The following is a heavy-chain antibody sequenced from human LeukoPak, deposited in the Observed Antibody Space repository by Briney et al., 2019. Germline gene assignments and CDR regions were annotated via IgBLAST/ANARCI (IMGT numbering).Heavy chain of an antibody. V-gene: IGHV3-21*01. CDR3: ARDYSSTSEGRMDV. CDR1: GFTFSSYG. CDR2: ISSSSSYI. D-gene: IGHD2-2*01. J-gene: IGHJ6*04. Sequence: GGSLRLSCAASGFTFSSYGMHWVRQAPGKGLEWVSSISSSSSYIYYADSVKGRFTISRDNAKNSLYLQMNSLRAEDTAVYYCARDYSSTSEGRMDVWGKGTTVTVSS.